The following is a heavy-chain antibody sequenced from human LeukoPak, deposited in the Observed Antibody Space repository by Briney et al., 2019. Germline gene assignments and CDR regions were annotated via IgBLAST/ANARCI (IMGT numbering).Heavy chain of an antibody. D-gene: IGHD3-10*01. CDR2: IWYDGSQR. J-gene: IGHJ3*02. V-gene: IGHV3-33*01. Sequence: GGSLRLSCTPSGFANKKCGIHWVRQAPGKGLEWVAMIWYDGSQRYYADSVKGRFTVSVDYSDNTFYLEAKNLRDDDTALYYCAREPFDGSGDTFDIWGQGTMVTVSS. CDR3: AREPFDGSGDTFDI. CDR1: GFANKKCG.